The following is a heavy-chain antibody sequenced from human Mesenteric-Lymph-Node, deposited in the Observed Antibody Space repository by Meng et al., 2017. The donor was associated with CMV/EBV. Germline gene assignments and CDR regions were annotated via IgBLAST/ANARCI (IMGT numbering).Heavy chain of an antibody. Sequence: GGSLRLSCAASGFTFSDYYMSWIRQAPGKGLEWVSYISSSGSTIYYADSVKGRFTISRDNAKNSLYLQMNSLRAEDTAVYYCARGDKTYYDILTGYYPWYYYGMDVWGQGTTVTVSS. V-gene: IGHV3-11*01. CDR3: ARGDKTYYDILTGYYPWYYYGMDV. D-gene: IGHD3-9*01. CDR1: GFTFSDYY. J-gene: IGHJ6*02. CDR2: ISSSGSTI.